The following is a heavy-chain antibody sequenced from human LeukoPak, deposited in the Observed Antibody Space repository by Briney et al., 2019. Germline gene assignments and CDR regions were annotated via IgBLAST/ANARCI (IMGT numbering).Heavy chain of an antibody. CDR1: GFTFSSYA. Sequence: PGGSLRLSCAASGFTFSSYAMSWVRQAPGKGLEWVSAISGSGGSTYYADSVKGRLTISRDNSKNTLYLQMNSLRAEDTAVYYCAKDLDDSSGYFWANWFDPWGQGTLVTVSS. CDR3: AKDLDDSSGYFWANWFDP. V-gene: IGHV3-23*01. D-gene: IGHD3-22*01. CDR2: ISGSGGST. J-gene: IGHJ5*02.